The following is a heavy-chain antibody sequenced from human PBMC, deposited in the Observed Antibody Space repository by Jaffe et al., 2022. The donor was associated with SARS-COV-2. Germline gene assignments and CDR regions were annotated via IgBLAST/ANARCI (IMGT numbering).Heavy chain of an antibody. J-gene: IGHJ4*02. CDR1: GYTFTSYA. CDR3: ARDRSSWQPLGY. CDR2: INAGNGNT. Sequence: QVQLVQSGAEVKKPGASVKVSCKASGYTFTSYAMHWVRQAPGQRLEWMGWINAGNGNTKYSQKFQGRVTITRDTSASTAYMELSSLRSEDTAVYYCARDRSSWQPLGYWGQGTLVTVSS. V-gene: IGHV1-3*01. D-gene: IGHD6-13*01.